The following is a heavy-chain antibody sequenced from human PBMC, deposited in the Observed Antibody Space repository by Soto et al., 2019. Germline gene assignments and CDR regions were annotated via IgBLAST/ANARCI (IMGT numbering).Heavy chain of an antibody. CDR3: ARDPAGGAAVSPDY. D-gene: IGHD6-13*01. CDR1: GFTFSSYG. V-gene: IGHV3-33*01. CDR2: IWYDGSNK. J-gene: IGHJ4*02. Sequence: QVQLVESGGGVVQPGRSLILSCAASGFTFSSYGMHWVRQAPGKGLEWVAVIWYDGSNKYYADSVKGRFTISRDNSKNTLYLQMNSLRAEDTAVYYRARDPAGGAAVSPDYWGQGTLVTVSS.